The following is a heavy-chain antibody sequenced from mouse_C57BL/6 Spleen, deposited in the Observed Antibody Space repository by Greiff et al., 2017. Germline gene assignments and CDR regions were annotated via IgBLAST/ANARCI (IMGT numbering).Heavy chain of an antibody. J-gene: IGHJ4*01. Sequence: QVQLQQPGAELVRPGSSVKLSCKASGYTFTSYWMDWVKQRPGQGLEWIGNIYPSDSETHYNQKFKDKATLTVDKSSSTAYMQLRSLTSEDSAVYYGAREGAFIEGAMDYWGQGTSVTVSS. CDR2: IYPSDSET. V-gene: IGHV1-61*01. D-gene: IGHD1-1*01. CDR3: AREGAFIEGAMDY. CDR1: GYTFTSYW.